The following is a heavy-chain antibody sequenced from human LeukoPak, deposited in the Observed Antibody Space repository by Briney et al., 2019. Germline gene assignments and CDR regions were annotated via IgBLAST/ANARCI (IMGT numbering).Heavy chain of an antibody. J-gene: IGHJ6*03. CDR1: GYSFTSYW. CDR3: ARQKQDIAAAVRPHYYYYYYMDV. CDR2: IYPGDSDT. V-gene: IGHV5-51*01. D-gene: IGHD6-13*01. Sequence: GESLKISCKGSGYSFTSYWIGWVRQMPGKGLEWMGIIYPGDSDTRYSPSFQGQVTISADKSISTAYLQWSSLKASDTAMYYCARQKQDIAAAVRPHYYYYYYMDVWGKGTTVTISS.